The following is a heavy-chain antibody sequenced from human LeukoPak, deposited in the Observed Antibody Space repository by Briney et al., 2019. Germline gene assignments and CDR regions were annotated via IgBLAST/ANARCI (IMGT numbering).Heavy chain of an antibody. CDR2: IYTSGST. CDR3: ARDDYVWGSYRLGY. CDR1: GGSISSYY. Sequence: SSETLSLTCTVSGGSISSYYWSWIRQPAGKGLEWIGRIYTSGSTNYNPSLKSRVTMSVDTSKNQFSLKLSSVAAADTAVYYCARDDYVWGSYRLGYWGQGTLVTVSS. D-gene: IGHD3-16*02. V-gene: IGHV4-4*07. J-gene: IGHJ4*02.